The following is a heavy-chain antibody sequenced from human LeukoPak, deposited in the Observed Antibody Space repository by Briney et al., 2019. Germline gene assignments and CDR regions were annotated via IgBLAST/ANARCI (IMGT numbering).Heavy chain of an antibody. CDR2: IIPIFGTA. D-gene: IGHD2-2*01. J-gene: IGHJ6*02. Sequence: SVKVSSKASGGTFSSYAISWVRQAPGQGLEWMGGIIPIFGTANYAQKFQGRVTITADESTSTAYMELSSLRSEDTAVYYCKYLYCSSTSCYGAMSGMDVWGQGTTVTVSS. CDR1: GGTFSSYA. V-gene: IGHV1-69*13. CDR3: KYLYCSSTSCYGAMSGMDV.